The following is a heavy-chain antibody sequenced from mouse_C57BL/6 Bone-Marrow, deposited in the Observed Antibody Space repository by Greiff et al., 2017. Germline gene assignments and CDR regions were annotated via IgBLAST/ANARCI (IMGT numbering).Heavy chain of an antibody. V-gene: IGHV1-76*01. J-gene: IGHJ4*01. CDR2: IYPGSGNT. CDR3: AGSYAGAMDY. CDR1: GYTFTDYY. Sequence: QVQLQQSGAELVRPGASVKLSCKASGYTFTDYYINWVKQRPGQGLEWIARIYPGSGNTNYNEKFKGKATLTAEKSSSTAYMQLSRLTSEDSAVYFWAGSYAGAMDYWGQGTSVTVSS. D-gene: IGHD6-5*01.